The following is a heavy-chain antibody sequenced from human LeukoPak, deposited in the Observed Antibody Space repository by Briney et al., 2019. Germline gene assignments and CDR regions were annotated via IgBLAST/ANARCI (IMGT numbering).Heavy chain of an antibody. Sequence: GGSLRLSCAASGFTFSSYGMHWVRQAPGKGLEWVGVIWYDGSNKYYADSVKGRFTISRDNSKNTLYLQMNSLRAEDTAVYYCAREYSSGWYSEYFQHWGQGTLVTVSS. CDR1: GFTFSSYG. J-gene: IGHJ1*01. V-gene: IGHV3-33*01. CDR2: IWYDGSNK. D-gene: IGHD6-19*01. CDR3: AREYSSGWYSEYFQH.